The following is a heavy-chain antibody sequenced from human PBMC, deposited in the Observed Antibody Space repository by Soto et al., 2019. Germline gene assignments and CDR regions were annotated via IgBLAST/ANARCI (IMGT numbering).Heavy chain of an antibody. CDR3: ARVLPTLGWAFDI. Sequence: PSETLSLTCAVSGASVSSTYWWSWVRQPPGKGPEWIGEINHRGSANYNPSLKSRVTISVDTSKNQFSLKLSSVTAADTAVYYCARVLPTLGWAFDIWGQGTMVTVSS. CDR2: INHRGSA. D-gene: IGHD2-21*01. V-gene: IGHV4-4*02. CDR1: GASVSSTYW. J-gene: IGHJ3*02.